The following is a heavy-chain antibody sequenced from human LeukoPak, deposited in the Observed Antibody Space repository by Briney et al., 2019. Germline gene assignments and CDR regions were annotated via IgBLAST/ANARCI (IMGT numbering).Heavy chain of an antibody. J-gene: IGHJ3*02. CDR1: GGSISSYY. CDR3: ARTRAYDAFDI. V-gene: IGHV4-59*01. CDR2: IYYSGST. Sequence: PSETLSLTCTVSGGSISSYYWSWIRQPPGKGLEWIGYIYYSGSTNYNPSLKSRVTISVDTSKNQFSLKLSSVTAADTAVYYCARTRAYDAFDIWGQGTMVTVSS. D-gene: IGHD3-16*01.